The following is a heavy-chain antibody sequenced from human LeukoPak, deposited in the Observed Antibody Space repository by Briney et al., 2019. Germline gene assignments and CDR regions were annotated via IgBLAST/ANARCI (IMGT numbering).Heavy chain of an antibody. CDR3: AREGGRSRGDWGYAY. V-gene: IGHV1-69*13. CDR1: GGTFSSYA. J-gene: IGHJ4*02. Sequence: GASVKVSCKASGGTFSSYAISWVRQAPGQGLEWMGGIIPIFGTANYAQKFQGRVTITADESTSTAYMELSSLRSEDTAVYYCAREGGRSRGDWGYAYWGQGTLVTVSS. CDR2: IIPIFGTA. D-gene: IGHD7-27*01.